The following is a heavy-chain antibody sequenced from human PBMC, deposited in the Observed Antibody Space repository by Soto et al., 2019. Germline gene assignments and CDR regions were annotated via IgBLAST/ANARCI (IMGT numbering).Heavy chain of an antibody. V-gene: IGHV1-46*01. CDR3: ARGRDYYDSSDYYWPGVDYYGMDV. D-gene: IGHD3-22*01. CDR1: GYTFTSYY. Sequence: ASVKVSCKASGYTFTSYYMHWVRQAPGQGLEWMGIINPSGGSTSYAQKFQGRVTMTRDTSTSTVYMELSSLRSEDTAVYYCARGRDYYDSSDYYWPGVDYYGMDVWGQGTTVTVSS. CDR2: INPSGGST. J-gene: IGHJ6*02.